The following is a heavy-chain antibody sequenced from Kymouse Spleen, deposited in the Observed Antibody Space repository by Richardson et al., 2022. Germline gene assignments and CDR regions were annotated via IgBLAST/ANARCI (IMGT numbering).Heavy chain of an antibody. Sequence: QLQLQESGPGLVKPSETLSLTCTVSGGSISSSSYYWGWIRQPPGKGLEWIGSIYYSGSTYYNPSLKSRVTISVDTSKNQFSLKLSSVTAADTAVYYCARRDNWNSPFDYWGQGTLVTVSS. CDR1: GGSISSSSYY. CDR2: IYYSGST. J-gene: IGHJ4*02. CDR3: ARRDNWNSPFDY. V-gene: IGHV4-39*01. D-gene: IGHD1-7*01.